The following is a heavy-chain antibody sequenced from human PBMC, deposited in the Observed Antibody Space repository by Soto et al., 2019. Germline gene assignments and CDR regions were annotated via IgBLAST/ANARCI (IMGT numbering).Heavy chain of an antibody. CDR2: ISSSGYI. D-gene: IGHD2-15*01. V-gene: IGHV3-21*01. CDR3: ARDCSGGSCYPGMDV. Sequence: GSLRLSCAASGFNFNSYTIHWVRQAPGKRLAWLSAISSSGYIFSTDSVRGRFTISRDNAKNSVYLQINSLRAEDTAVYFCARDCSGGSCYPGMDVWGQGATVTVSS. J-gene: IGHJ6*02. CDR1: GFNFNSYT.